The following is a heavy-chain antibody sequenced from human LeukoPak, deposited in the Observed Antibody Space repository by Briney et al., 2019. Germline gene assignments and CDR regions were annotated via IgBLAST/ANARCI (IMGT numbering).Heavy chain of an antibody. V-gene: IGHV1-46*01. Sequence: ASVKVSCKASGYTFTGYYMHWVRQAPGQGLEWMGIINPSGGATSYAQKFQGRVAMIGDTSTSTVYMQMSSLRIDDTAVYYRAGHSDLGSGSHYPYYYLMDVWGQGTTVTVSS. CDR1: GYTFTGYY. J-gene: IGHJ6*02. CDR3: AGHSDLGSGSHYPYYYLMDV. CDR2: INPSGGAT. D-gene: IGHD3-10*01.